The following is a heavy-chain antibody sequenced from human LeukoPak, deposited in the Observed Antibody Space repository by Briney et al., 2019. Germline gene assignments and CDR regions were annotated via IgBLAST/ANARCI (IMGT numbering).Heavy chain of an antibody. CDR2: VCYSGST. V-gene: IGHV4-39*01. CDR3: ARTENYIPEDCFDP. CDR1: GGSISSSSYC. Sequence: PSETLSLTCSVSGGSISSSSYCWGWIRQPPGKGLEWIGSVCYSGSTFYNPSLKSRVTLSVETSKNQFSLKLSSVTAADSAVYYCARTENYIPEDCFDPWGQGTLVTVSS. J-gene: IGHJ5*02. D-gene: IGHD5-24*01.